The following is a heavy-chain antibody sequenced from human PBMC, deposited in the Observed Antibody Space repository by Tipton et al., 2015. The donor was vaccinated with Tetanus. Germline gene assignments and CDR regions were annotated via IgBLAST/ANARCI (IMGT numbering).Heavy chain of an antibody. CDR1: GFSFSNYK. V-gene: IGHV3-21*01. CDR2: ISSTSRYI. J-gene: IGHJ4*02. D-gene: IGHD6-25*01. CDR3: VSGSALDY. Sequence: GSLRLSCEVSGFSFSNYKMNWVRQGPGRGLEWVSSISSTSRYINYADSVKGRFTISRDNAKNSLFLEMNSLRVDDTAAYYCVSGSALDYWGQGTLISVSS.